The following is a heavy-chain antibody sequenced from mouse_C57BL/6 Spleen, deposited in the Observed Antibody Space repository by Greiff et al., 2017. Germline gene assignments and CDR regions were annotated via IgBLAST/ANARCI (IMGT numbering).Heavy chain of an antibody. V-gene: IGHV5-17*01. J-gene: IGHJ3*01. Sequence: EVKVVESGGGLVKPGGSLKLSCAASGFTFSDYGMHWVRQAPEKGLEWVAYIRSGSSTIYYADTVKGRFTISRDNAKNTLFLQMTSLRSEDTAMYYCARRDYDWFAYWGQGTLVTVSA. CDR2: IRSGSSTI. CDR1: GFTFSDYG. CDR3: ARRDYDWFAY. D-gene: IGHD2-4*01.